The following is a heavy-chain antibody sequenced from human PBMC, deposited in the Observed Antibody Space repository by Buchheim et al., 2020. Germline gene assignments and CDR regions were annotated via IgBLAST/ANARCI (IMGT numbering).Heavy chain of an antibody. J-gene: IGHJ4*02. V-gene: IGHV4-34*01. D-gene: IGHD3-10*01. CDR1: GGSFSGYY. CDR2: INHSGST. Sequence: QVQLQQWGAGLLKPSETLSLTCAVYGGSFSGYYWSWIRQSPGKGLEWIGEINHSGSTNYNPSLKSRVTISVDTSKNQFSLKLSSVTAADTAVYYCARELDYAGSGSYFGHWSQGTL. CDR3: ARELDYAGSGSYFGH.